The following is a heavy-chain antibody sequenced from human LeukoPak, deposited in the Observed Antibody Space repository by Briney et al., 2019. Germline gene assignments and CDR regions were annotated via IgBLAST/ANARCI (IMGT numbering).Heavy chain of an antibody. J-gene: IGHJ4*02. D-gene: IGHD6-13*01. CDR1: GFTFSTYA. CDR3: ARGGSSSWYQDY. CDR2: ISYDGRNE. V-gene: IGHV3-30*04. Sequence: GRSLRLSCAASGFTFSTYAMHWVRQAPGKGLERVAVISYDGRNEYYTDSVKGRFTISRDNSKNTLNLQMNSLRPEDTAVYYCARGGSSSWYQDYWGQGTLVTVS.